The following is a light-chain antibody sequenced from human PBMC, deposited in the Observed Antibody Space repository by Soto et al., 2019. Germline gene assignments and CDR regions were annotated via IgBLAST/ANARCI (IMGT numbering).Light chain of an antibody. CDR2: GSS. CDR1: SSNIGAGYD. Sequence: QSVLTQPPSVSGAPGQRVTISCTGSSSNIGAGYDVNWYQQLPGTAPKLLIYGSSNRPSGVPDRFSGSKSGTSASLAITGLQAEDEADYYCQSYDSSLSGSPVVFGGGPKLTVL. CDR3: QSYDSSLSGSPVV. J-gene: IGLJ2*01. V-gene: IGLV1-40*01.